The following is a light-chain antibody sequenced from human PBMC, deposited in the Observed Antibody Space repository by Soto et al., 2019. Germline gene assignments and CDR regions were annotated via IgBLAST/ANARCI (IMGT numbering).Light chain of an antibody. V-gene: IGLV2-23*03. J-gene: IGLJ2*01. Sequence: QSALTQPASVSGSPRQSITISCTGTSSDVGSYNLVSWYQQHPGKAPKLMIYEGSKRPSGVSNRFSGSKSGNTASLTISGLQAEDEADYYCCSYAGSSTFAVFGGGTKVTVL. CDR2: EGS. CDR1: SSDVGSYNL. CDR3: CSYAGSSTFAV.